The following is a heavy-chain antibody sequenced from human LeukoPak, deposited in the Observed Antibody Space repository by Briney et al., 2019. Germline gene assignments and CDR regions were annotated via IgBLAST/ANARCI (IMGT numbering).Heavy chain of an antibody. CDR1: GYSISSGYY. CDR2: IYHSGSA. D-gene: IGHD6-19*01. CDR3: ARVKDSSGWYGQFDY. Sequence: PSETLSLTCTVSGYSISSGYYWGWIRQPPGKGLEWIGSIYHSGSAYYNPSLKSRVTISVDTSKNQFSLKLSSVTAADTAVYYCARVKDSSGWYGQFDYWGQGTLVTVSS. J-gene: IGHJ4*02. V-gene: IGHV4-38-2*02.